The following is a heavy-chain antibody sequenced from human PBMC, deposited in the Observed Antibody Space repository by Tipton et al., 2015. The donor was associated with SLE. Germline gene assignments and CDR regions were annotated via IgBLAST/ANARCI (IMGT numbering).Heavy chain of an antibody. CDR3: ARDPGGDYPLYGMDV. D-gene: IGHD3-16*01. CDR2: IYHSGST. CDR1: GGSISSGGYS. J-gene: IGHJ6*02. V-gene: IGHV4-30-2*01. Sequence: LRLSCAVSGGSISSGGYSWSWIRQPPGKGLEWIGYIYHSGSTYYNPSLKSRVTISVDRSKNQFSLKLSSVTAADTAVYYCARDPGGDYPLYGMDVWGQGTMVTVSS.